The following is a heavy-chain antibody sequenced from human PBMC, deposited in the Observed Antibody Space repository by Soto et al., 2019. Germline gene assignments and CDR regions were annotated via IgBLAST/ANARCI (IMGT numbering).Heavy chain of an antibody. D-gene: IGHD5-12*01. CDR1: GFTFSSYW. V-gene: IGHV3-7*03. CDR3: ARQRWLQLRYFDS. Sequence: EVQLVESGGGLVQPGGSLRLSCAASGFTFSSYWMTWVRQAPGKGLEWVANIKQDGSEKFYVDSVKGRFTISRDNAKNSLYMQMNSLRAEDTAVYYCARQRWLQLRYFDSWGQGTLVTVSS. J-gene: IGHJ4*02. CDR2: IKQDGSEK.